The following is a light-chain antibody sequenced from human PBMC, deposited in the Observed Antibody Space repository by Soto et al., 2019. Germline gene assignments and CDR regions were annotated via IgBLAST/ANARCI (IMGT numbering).Light chain of an antibody. J-gene: IGLJ2*01. CDR2: EGS. V-gene: IGLV2-23*03. CDR1: SSDVGSYNL. Sequence: ALTQPASVSGSPGQSITISCTGTSSDVGSYNLVSWYQQHPGKAPKLMIYEGSKRPSGVSNRFSGSKSGNTASLTISGLQAEDEADYYCCSYAGSSTFVFGGGTQLTVL. CDR3: CSYAGSSTFV.